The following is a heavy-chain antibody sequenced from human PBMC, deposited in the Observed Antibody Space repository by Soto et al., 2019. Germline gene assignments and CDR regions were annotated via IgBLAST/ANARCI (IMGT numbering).Heavy chain of an antibody. CDR3: ARSDNRNSLYGVDV. J-gene: IGHJ6*02. CDR2: INHRGSS. CDR1: GGSLSGYY. D-gene: IGHD1-7*01. Sequence: SETLSLTXAVNGGSLSGYYWSWIRQSPGKGLEWIGEINHRGSSDYNPSLKSRVTISIDASKNHVTLELTSVTAADTAVYYCARSDNRNSLYGVDVWGQGTAVTAP. V-gene: IGHV4-34*01.